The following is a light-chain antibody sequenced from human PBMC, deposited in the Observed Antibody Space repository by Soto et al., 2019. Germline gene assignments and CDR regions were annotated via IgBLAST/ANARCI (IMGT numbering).Light chain of an antibody. J-gene: IGLJ1*01. Sequence: QSVLTQPPSVSGAPGQRVTISCTGSSSNIGAGYDVHWYQQLPGTAPKLLIYGNSNRPSRVPDRFSGSKSGTSASLAITGLQAEDEADYYCQYYDSSLGYVFGTGTKVTVL. V-gene: IGLV1-40*01. CDR1: SSNIGAGYD. CDR3: QYYDSSLGYV. CDR2: GNS.